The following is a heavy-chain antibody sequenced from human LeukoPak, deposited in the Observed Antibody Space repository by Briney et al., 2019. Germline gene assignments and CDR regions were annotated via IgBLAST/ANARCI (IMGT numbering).Heavy chain of an antibody. CDR2: IKQDGSEK. Sequence: GGSPRLSCAASGFTFSSYWMSWVRQAPGKGLEWVANIKQDGSEKYYVDSVKGRFTISRDNAKNSLYLQMNSLRAEDTAVYYCASNKSQKKGYYYYYYMDVWGKGTTVTVSS. D-gene: IGHD1/OR15-1a*01. J-gene: IGHJ6*03. CDR1: GFTFSSYW. CDR3: ASNKSQKKGYYYYYYMDV. V-gene: IGHV3-7*01.